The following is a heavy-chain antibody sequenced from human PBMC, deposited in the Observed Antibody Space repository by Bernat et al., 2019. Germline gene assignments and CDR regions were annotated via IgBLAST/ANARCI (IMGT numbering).Heavy chain of an antibody. J-gene: IGHJ4*02. CDR1: SDSISSYY. D-gene: IGHD1-26*01. CDR3: ARHRNKGESGPTFDY. Sequence: QVQLQESGPGLVKPSETLSLTCTVSSDSISSYYWSWIRQPPGDGLEWIGCVYYSRNSDYNPSLKSRATISIDRSKNQVCLKLSCVTAAERAVYFCARHRNKGESGPTFDYWGQGTLVTVSS. V-gene: IGHV4-59*08. CDR2: VYYSRNS.